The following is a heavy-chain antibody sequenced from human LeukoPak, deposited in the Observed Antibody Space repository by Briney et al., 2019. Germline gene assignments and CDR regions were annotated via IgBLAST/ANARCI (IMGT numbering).Heavy chain of an antibody. V-gene: IGHV1-69*13. CDR1: GYTFTGYY. D-gene: IGHD3-10*01. Sequence: GASVKVSCKASGYTFTGYYMHWVRQAPGHGLEWMGWIIPIFGTANYAQKFQGRVTITADESTSTAYMELSSLRSEDTAVYYCAVGRWKVRGVNPRGYYYYYMDVWGKGTTVTISS. CDR2: IIPIFGTA. CDR3: AVGRWKVRGVNPRGYYYYYMDV. J-gene: IGHJ6*03.